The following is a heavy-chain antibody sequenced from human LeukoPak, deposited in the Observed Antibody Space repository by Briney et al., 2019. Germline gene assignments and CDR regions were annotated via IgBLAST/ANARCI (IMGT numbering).Heavy chain of an antibody. D-gene: IGHD3-9*01. CDR3: ASGYDILTGTIEPLDY. V-gene: IGHV3-74*01. CDR2: VNGDGSST. J-gene: IGHJ4*02. CDR1: GFTFSTYW. Sequence: GGSLRLSCAASGFTFSTYWMHWVRQAPGKGLVWVSRVNGDGSSTNYADSVKGRFTISRDNAENSLYLQMNSLRAEDTAVYYCASGYDILTGTIEPLDYWGQGTLVTVSS.